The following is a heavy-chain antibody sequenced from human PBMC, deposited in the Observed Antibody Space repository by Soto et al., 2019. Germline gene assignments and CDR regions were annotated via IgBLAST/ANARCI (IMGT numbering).Heavy chain of an antibody. V-gene: IGHV1-58*01. CDR1: GFTFTSSA. Sequence: ASVKVSCKASGFTFTSSAVQWVRQARGQRLEWIGWIVVGSNKNYADSVKGRFTISRDNSKNTLYLQMNSLRAEDTAVYYCAKDTYYHDSSGYYVFDYWGQGTLVTVSS. CDR3: AKDTYYHDSSGYYVFDY. J-gene: IGHJ4*02. CDR2: IVVGSNK. D-gene: IGHD3-22*01.